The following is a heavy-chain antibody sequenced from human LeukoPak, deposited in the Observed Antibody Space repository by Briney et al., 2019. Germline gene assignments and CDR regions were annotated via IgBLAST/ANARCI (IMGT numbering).Heavy chain of an antibody. V-gene: IGHV3-30*02. D-gene: IGHD3-22*01. J-gene: IGHJ3*02. CDR3: AREDYDSSGYGAFDI. CDR1: GFTFSSYG. CDR2: IRYDGSNK. Sequence: GGSLRLSCAASGFTFSSYGMHWVRQAPGKGLEWVAFIRYDGSNKYYADSVKGRFTISRDNSKNTLYLQMNSLRAEDTAVYYCAREDYDSSGYGAFDIWGQGTMVTVSS.